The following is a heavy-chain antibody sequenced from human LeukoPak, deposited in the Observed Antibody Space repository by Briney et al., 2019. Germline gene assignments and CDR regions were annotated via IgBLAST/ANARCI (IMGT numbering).Heavy chain of an antibody. Sequence: SETLSLTCTVFGGSFNFYYWSWIRQSPGKGLEWIGEVTHSGSTNYTPSLRSRVTMSANTAKNQFSLKLTSVTAADTAVYYCVGFYRYSGSDYFGYDPFDIWGQGTLVTVSS. V-gene: IGHV4-34*01. J-gene: IGHJ3*02. CDR2: VTHSGST. CDR1: GGSFNFYY. CDR3: VGFYRYSGSDYFGYDPFDI. D-gene: IGHD5-12*01.